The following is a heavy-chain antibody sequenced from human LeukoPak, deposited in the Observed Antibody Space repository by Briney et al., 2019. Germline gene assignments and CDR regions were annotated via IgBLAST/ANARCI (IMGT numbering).Heavy chain of an antibody. CDR2: INHSGST. V-gene: IGHV4-34*01. Sequence: SETLSLTCAVYGGSFSGYYWSWIRQPPGKGLEWIGEINHSGSTNYNPSLKSRVTISVDTSKNQFSLKLSSVTAADTAVYYCARGFRGSWGLPSYYYGSGSFNYWDQGTLVTVSS. D-gene: IGHD3-10*01. CDR3: ARGFRGSWGLPSYYYGSGSFNY. CDR1: GGSFSGYY. J-gene: IGHJ4*02.